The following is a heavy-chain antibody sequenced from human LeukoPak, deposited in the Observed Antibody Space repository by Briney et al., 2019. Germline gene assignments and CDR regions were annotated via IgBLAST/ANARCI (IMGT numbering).Heavy chain of an antibody. CDR2: IYYSGST. J-gene: IGHJ4*02. V-gene: IGHV4-59*08. Sequence: SETLSLTCTVSGGSISSYYWSWIRQPPGKGLEWIGYIYYSGSTNYNPSLKSRVTISVDTSKNQFSLKLTSATAADTAVYYCARSRYGSIYYFDYWGQGTLVTVSS. CDR3: ARSRYGSIYYFDY. D-gene: IGHD3-10*01. CDR1: GGSISSYY.